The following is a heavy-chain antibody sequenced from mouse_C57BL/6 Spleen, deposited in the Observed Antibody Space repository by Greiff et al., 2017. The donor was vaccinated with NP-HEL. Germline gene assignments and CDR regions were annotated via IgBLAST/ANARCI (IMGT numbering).Heavy chain of an antibody. V-gene: IGHV1-15*01. CDR2: IDPETGGT. D-gene: IGHD2-3*01. Sequence: VKLVESGAELVRPGASVTLSCKASGYTFTDYEMHWVKQTPVHGLEWIGAIDPETGGTAYNQKFKGKAILTADKSSSTAYMELRSLTSEDSAVYYCKGWLDYWGQGTTLTVSS. CDR1: GYTFTDYE. CDR3: KGWLDY. J-gene: IGHJ2*01.